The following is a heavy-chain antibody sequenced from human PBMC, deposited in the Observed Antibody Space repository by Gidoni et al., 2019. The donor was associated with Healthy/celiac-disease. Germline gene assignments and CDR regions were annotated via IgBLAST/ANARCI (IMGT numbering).Heavy chain of an antibody. J-gene: IGHJ4*02. V-gene: IGHV3-74*01. CDR1: GLTFSSYW. CDR2: INSDGSST. D-gene: IGHD6-13*01. CDR3: ARVDGIAAAVIRY. Sequence: EVQLVESGGGVVQPGGSLRLSCAASGLTFSSYWMHWVRQAPGKGLGGVSRINSDGSSTSYADAVKGRFTISRDNAKNTLYLQMNSLRAEDTAVYYCARVDGIAAAVIRYWGQGTLVTVSS.